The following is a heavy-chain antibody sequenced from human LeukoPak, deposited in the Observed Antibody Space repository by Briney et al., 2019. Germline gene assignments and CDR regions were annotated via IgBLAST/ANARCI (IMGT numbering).Heavy chain of an antibody. Sequence: GGSLRLSCVASGFTFSDYYMSWIRQAPGKGLEWVSYISGSGDTIYYADSVKGRFTISRDNAMNSLYLQMNSLRAEDAAVYHCARDLRQRLANYYYYFHMDFWGKGATVAVSS. D-gene: IGHD3-9*01. J-gene: IGHJ6*03. V-gene: IGHV3-11*01. CDR2: ISGSGDTI. CDR3: ARDLRQRLANYYYYFHMDF. CDR1: GFTFSDYY.